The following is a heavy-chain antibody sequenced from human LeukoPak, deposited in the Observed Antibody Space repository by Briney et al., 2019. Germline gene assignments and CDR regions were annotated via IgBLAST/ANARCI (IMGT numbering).Heavy chain of an antibody. CDR2: INPSGGST. CDR1: GYTFTSYY. V-gene: IGHV1-46*01. CDR3: ARDFGCGGDCGVDY. D-gene: IGHD2-21*02. J-gene: IGHJ4*02. Sequence: ASVKVSCKASGYTFTSYYMHWVRQAPGQGLEWMGIINPSGGSTTYAQRFQGRVTMTRDLSTSTVYMELSSLRSEDTAVYYCARDFGCGGDCGVDYWGQGTLVTVSS.